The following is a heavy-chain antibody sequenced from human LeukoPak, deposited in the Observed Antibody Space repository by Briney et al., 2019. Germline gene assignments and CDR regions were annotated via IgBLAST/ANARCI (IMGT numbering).Heavy chain of an antibody. CDR1: AFTFSNYA. Sequence: GRSLRLSCTASAFTFSNYAMHWVRQAPGKGLEWVAVISKDGSRRFFPDSVKGRFTISRDNSNNTLYLQMNSLRVEDTAVYYCAKVRSPSTVSYYGMDVWGQGTTVTVSS. CDR3: AKVRSPSTVSYYGMDV. V-gene: IGHV3-30*18. J-gene: IGHJ6*02. D-gene: IGHD4-11*01. CDR2: ISKDGSRR.